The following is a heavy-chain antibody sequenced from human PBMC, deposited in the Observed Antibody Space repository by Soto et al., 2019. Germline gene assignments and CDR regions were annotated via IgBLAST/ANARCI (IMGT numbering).Heavy chain of an antibody. Sequence: QITLKESGPTLVKPTQTLTLTCTFSGFSLSTSGVGVGWIRQPPGKSLEWLALIYWDSDKRYSPSLNSRLTISKDTSKNQVVLTMTNMDPVDTATYYCARNYGDYGGYEDYFDCWGQGTLVTVSS. CDR2: IYWDSDK. D-gene: IGHD4-17*01. V-gene: IGHV2-5*02. CDR3: ARNYGDYGGYEDYFDC. CDR1: GFSLSTSGVG. J-gene: IGHJ4*02.